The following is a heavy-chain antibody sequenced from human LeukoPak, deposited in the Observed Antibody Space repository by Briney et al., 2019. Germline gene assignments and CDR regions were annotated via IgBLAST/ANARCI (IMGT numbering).Heavy chain of an antibody. J-gene: IGHJ6*03. CDR1: GFTLSSYS. CDR2: ISSSSSTI. CDR3: ARDAVPAAIPAYYYYYYMDV. V-gene: IGHV3-48*01. D-gene: IGHD2-2*02. Sequence: PGGSLRLSCAASGFTLSSYSMNWVRQAPGKGLEWVSYISSSSSTIYYADSVKGRFTISRDNAKNSLYLQMNSLRAEDTAVYYCARDAVPAAIPAYYYYYYMDVWGKGTTVTVSS.